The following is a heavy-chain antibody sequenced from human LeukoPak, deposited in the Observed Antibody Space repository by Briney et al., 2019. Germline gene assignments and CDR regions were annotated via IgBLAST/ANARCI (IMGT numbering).Heavy chain of an antibody. CDR2: IYYYSGST. J-gene: IGHJ5*02. CDR1: GGSISSITYF. V-gene: IGHV4-39*07. D-gene: IGHD3-10*01. Sequence: SSETLSLTCTVSGGSISSITYFWGWIRQPPGKGLEWIGSIYYYSGSTYYNPSLKSRVTISVDTSKNQSSLRLSSVTPADTAVYYCARGRGEGRGISMVRGVRAPSYNWFDPWGHGTLVTVSS. CDR3: ARGRGEGRGISMVRGVRAPSYNWFDP.